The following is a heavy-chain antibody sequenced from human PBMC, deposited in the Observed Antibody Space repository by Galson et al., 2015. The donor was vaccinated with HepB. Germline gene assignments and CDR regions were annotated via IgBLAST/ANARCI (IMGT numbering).Heavy chain of an antibody. CDR3: AAAFDV. V-gene: IGHV3-48*02. CDR2: NNPGGSTI. CDR1: GFTFSAYN. Sequence: LRLSCAASGFTFSAYNMNWVRQAPGKGLEWVSYNNPGGSTIYYADSVKGRFTISRDNVKNSLYLQINSLRDEDTAVYYCAAAFDVWGQGTMVTVSS. J-gene: IGHJ3*01.